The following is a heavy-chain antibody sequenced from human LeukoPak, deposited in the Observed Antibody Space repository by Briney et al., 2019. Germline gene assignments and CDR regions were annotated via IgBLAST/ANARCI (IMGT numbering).Heavy chain of an antibody. CDR3: ARGPSGYYYSFEYFQH. CDR2: IWYDGSNK. CDR1: GFTFSSYG. V-gene: IGHV3-33*01. J-gene: IGHJ1*01. Sequence: GGSLRLSCAASGFTFSSYGMHWVRQAPGKGLEWVAVIWYDGSNKYYADSVKGRFTISRDNSKNTLYLQMNSLRAEDTAAYYCARGPSGYYYSFEYFQHWGQGTLVTVSS. D-gene: IGHD3-22*01.